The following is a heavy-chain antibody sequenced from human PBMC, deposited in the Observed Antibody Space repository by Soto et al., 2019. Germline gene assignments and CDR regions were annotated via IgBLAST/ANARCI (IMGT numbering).Heavy chain of an antibody. CDR3: ARDRPYDSGAYDF. CDR2: LTSGGRTI. J-gene: IGHJ4*02. Sequence: VQLVESGGDLVQPGGSLRLSCTASGFSFSDYDMSWLRQAPGRGLEWISGLTSGGRTIKYSDSVRGRFTISRDDARNSLALRLNSLSDDDSAVYYCARDRPYDSGAYDFWGQGTLVPVSS. CDR1: GFSFSDYD. V-gene: IGHV3-11*04. D-gene: IGHD3-3*01.